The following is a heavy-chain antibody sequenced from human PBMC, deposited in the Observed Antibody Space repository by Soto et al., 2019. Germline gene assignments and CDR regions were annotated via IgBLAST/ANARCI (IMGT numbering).Heavy chain of an antibody. D-gene: IGHD1-26*01. CDR3: ARWTVGATSYYGMDV. CDR1: GYTFTGYY. CDR2: INPNGGGT. J-gene: IGHJ6*02. Sequence: ASVKVSCKASGYTFTGYYMHWVRQAPGQGLEWMGWINPNGGGTNYAQKFQGRVTMTRDTSMSTAYMELSSLRSEDTAVYYCARWTVGATSYYGMDVWGQGTTVTVSS. V-gene: IGHV1-2*02.